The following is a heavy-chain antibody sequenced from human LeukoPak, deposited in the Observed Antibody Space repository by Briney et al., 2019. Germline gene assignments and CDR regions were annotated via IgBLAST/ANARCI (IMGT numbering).Heavy chain of an antibody. CDR3: ARGRDYYGSGRRFDY. Sequence: PGGSLRLSCAASGFTFSSYEMNWVRQAPGKGLEWVSYISSSGSTIYYADSVKGRFTISRDNAKNSLYLQMNSLRAEDTAVYYCARGRDYYGSGRRFDYWGQGTLVTVSS. D-gene: IGHD3-10*01. J-gene: IGHJ4*02. CDR2: ISSSGSTI. CDR1: GFTFSSYE. V-gene: IGHV3-48*03.